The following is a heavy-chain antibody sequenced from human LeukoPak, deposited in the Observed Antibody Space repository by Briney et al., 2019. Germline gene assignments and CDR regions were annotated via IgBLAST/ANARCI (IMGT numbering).Heavy chain of an antibody. D-gene: IGHD3-22*01. J-gene: IGHJ4*02. V-gene: IGHV4-59*01. CDR3: ARETGYYDSSGYYGGFDY. CDR2: IYYSGST. CDR1: GGSISSYY. Sequence: SETLSLTCTVSGGSISSYYWSWIRQPPGKGLEWIGYIYYSGSTNYNPSLKSRVTISVDTSKNQFSLKLSSVTAADTAVDYRARETGYYDSSGYYGGFDYWGQGTLVTVSS.